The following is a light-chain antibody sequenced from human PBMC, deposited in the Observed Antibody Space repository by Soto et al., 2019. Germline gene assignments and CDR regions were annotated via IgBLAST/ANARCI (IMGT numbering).Light chain of an antibody. J-gene: IGLJ1*01. CDR3: AAWDDSLSGHNYV. CDR1: SSDVGSCNL. Sequence: QSVLTQPASVSGSPGQSITISCTGTSSDVGSCNLVSWYQQHPGKAPKLLISRVTKRPSGVSNRFSGSKSGTSASLAISGLRSEDEADYYCAAWDDSLSGHNYVFGTGTKVTVL. CDR2: RVT. V-gene: IGLV2-14*02.